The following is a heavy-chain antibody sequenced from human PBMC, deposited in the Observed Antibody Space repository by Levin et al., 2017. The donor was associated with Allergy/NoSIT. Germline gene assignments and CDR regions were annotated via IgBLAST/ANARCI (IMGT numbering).Heavy chain of an antibody. D-gene: IGHD1-14*01. V-gene: IGHV3-74*01. CDR1: GFTFSKYW. CDR3: ARDWYGVDV. J-gene: IGHJ6*02. CDR2: INNDGSDT. Sequence: HGESLKISCAASGFTFSKYWMQWVRQAPGKGLVWVSHINNDGSDTVYADSVRGRFTVSRDNAKNTLYLQMTRLRAEDTAVYFCARDWYGVDVWGQGATVTVS.